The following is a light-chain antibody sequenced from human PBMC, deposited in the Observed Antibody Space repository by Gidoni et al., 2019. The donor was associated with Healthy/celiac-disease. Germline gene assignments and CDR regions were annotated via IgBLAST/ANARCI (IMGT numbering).Light chain of an antibody. V-gene: IGKV1-5*03. Sequence: DIQMTKSPSTLSASVGDRVTITCRASHSISSWLAWYQPKPGKAPKLLIYKASSLESVVPSRFSCSGSGTDFTLTISSLQPDDFATYYCQQYNSYSGTFGQGTKVEI. CDR3: QQYNSYSGT. CDR2: KAS. CDR1: HSISSW. J-gene: IGKJ1*01.